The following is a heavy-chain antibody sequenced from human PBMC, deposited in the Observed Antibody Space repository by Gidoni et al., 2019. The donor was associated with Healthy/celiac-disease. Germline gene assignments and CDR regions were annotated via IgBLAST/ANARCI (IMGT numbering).Heavy chain of an antibody. J-gene: IGHJ5*02. V-gene: IGHV1-69*01. Sequence: QVQLVQSGAEVKKPGSSVKVSCKASGGTFSSYAISWVRQAPGQGLEWMGGIIPILGTANYAQKFQGRVTITADESTSTAYMELSSLRSEDTAVYYCARRANWNYVGGNWFDPWGQGTLVTVSS. D-gene: IGHD1-7*01. CDR3: ARRANWNYVGGNWFDP. CDR1: GGTFSSYA. CDR2: IIPILGTA.